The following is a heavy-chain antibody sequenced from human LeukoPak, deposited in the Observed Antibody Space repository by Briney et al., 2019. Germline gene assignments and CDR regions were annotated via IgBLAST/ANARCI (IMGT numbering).Heavy chain of an antibody. J-gene: IGHJ4*02. CDR1: GGSISSSSYY. CDR2: IYYSGST. D-gene: IGHD5-18*01. Sequence: SETLSLTCTVSGGSISSSSYYWGWIRQPPGKGLEWIGSIYYSGSTYYNPSLKSRVTISVDTSKNQFSLKLSSVTAADTAVYYCAREGYRGYSYGGLDYWGQGTLVTVSS. CDR3: AREGYRGYSYGGLDY. V-gene: IGHV4-39*07.